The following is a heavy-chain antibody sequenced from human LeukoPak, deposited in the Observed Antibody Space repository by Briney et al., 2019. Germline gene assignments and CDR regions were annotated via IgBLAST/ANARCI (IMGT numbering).Heavy chain of an antibody. CDR1: GFTFSSYA. Sequence: GGSLRLSCAASGFTFSSYAMSWVRQAPGKGLGWGSAIIGSGGSTYYADSVKGRFTISRDNSKNTLYLQMNSLRAEDTAVYYCANYYYDSSGYLSVPFDPWGQGTLVTVSS. D-gene: IGHD3-22*01. J-gene: IGHJ5*02. CDR3: ANYYYDSSGYLSVPFDP. CDR2: IIGSGGST. V-gene: IGHV3-23*01.